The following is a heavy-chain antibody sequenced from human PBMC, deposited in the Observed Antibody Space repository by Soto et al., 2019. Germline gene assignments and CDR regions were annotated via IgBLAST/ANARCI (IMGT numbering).Heavy chain of an antibody. J-gene: IGHJ6*02. CDR3: ARAGGTYYDILTGNYYYYYGMDV. V-gene: IGHV4-39*01. D-gene: IGHD3-9*01. CDR1: GGSISSSSYY. Sequence: PSETLSLTCTVSGGSISSSSYYWGWIRQPPGKGLEWIGSIYYSGSTYYNPSLKSRVTISVDTSKNQFSLKLSSVTAADTAVYYCARAGGTYYDILTGNYYYYYGMDVWGQGTTVTVSS. CDR2: IYYSGST.